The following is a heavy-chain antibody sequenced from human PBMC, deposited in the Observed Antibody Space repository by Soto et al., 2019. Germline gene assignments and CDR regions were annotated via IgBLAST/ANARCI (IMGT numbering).Heavy chain of an antibody. CDR1: GGCFSGGSDY. CDR2: IYCTGST. J-gene: IGHJ4*02. D-gene: IGHD2-15*01. Sequence: SSETLALTCAVYGGCFSGGSDYWGWIRQPPGEGLEWIGSIYCTGSTYYNPSLKSRVTISVDTSKNQFSLKLSSVTAADTAVYYCARGFGDYLDYWGQGTLVTVSS. V-gene: IGHV4-39*07. CDR3: ARGFGDYLDY.